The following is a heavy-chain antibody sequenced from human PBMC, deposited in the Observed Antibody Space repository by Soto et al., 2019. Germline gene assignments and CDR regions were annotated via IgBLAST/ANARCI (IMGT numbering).Heavy chain of an antibody. J-gene: IGHJ4*02. Sequence: ASVKVSCEASGYTFTSYDINWVRQATGQGLEWMGWMNPNSGNTGYAQKFQGRVTMTRNTSISTAYMELSSLRSGDTAVYYCARGGVFFFAAPTNPFDYWGQGTLVTVS. CDR3: ARGGVFFFAAPTNPFDY. D-gene: IGHD3-10*01. CDR2: MNPNSGNT. V-gene: IGHV1-8*01. CDR1: GYTFTSYD.